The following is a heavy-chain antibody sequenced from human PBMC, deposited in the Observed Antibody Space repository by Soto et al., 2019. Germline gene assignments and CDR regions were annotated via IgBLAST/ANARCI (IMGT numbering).Heavy chain of an antibody. Sequence: GASVKVFCKASGYSFTDYHIHWVRQAPGQGLEWLGRINPKSGGTSTAQKFQGWVTMTTDTSISTASMELTRLTSDDTAIYYCARGDSTDCPNGVCSSFYNHDMDVWGQGTTVTVSS. CDR1: GYSFTDYH. J-gene: IGHJ6*02. CDR2: INPKSGGT. V-gene: IGHV1-2*04. D-gene: IGHD2-8*01. CDR3: ARGDSTDCPNGVCSSFYNHDMDV.